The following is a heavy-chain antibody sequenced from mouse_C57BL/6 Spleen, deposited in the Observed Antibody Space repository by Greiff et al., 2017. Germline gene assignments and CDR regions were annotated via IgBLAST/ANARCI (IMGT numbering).Heavy chain of an antibody. Sequence: QVQLQQSGAELVKPGASVTLSCKASGYNFTSSWMHWVKQRPGRGLEWIGRSDPNSGGTKYNEKFKSKATLTVDKPSITAYMQLSSLTSEDSAVYFCARRGGTLQAWFAYWGQGTLVTVSA. CDR2: SDPNSGGT. J-gene: IGHJ3*01. D-gene: IGHD2-10*01. V-gene: IGHV1-72*01. CDR1: GYNFTSSW. CDR3: ARRGGTLQAWFAY.